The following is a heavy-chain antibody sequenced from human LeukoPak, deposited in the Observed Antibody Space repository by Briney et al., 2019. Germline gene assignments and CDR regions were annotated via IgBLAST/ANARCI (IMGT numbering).Heavy chain of an antibody. J-gene: IGHJ6*03. CDR2: IIPIFGTA. CDR1: GGTFSSYA. CDR3: ARGATRIPTVHYYYYYMDV. D-gene: IGHD4-17*01. V-gene: IGHV1-69*06. Sequence: ASVTVSCTASGGTFSSYAISWVRQAPGQGLEGMGGIIPIFGTANYAQKFQGRVTITADKSTSTAYMELSSLRSEDTAVYYCARGATRIPTVHYYYYYMDVWGKGTTVTVSS.